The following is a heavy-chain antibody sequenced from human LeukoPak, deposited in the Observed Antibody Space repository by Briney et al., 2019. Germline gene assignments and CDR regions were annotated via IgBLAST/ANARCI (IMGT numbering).Heavy chain of an antibody. CDR3: ARAGWLQLNWFDP. CDR2: INPNSGGT. V-gene: IGHV1-2*02. Sequence: GASVKVSCKASGYTFTSYGISWVRQAPGQGLEWMGWINPNSGGTNYAQKFQGRVTMTRDTSISTAYMELSRLRSDDTAVYYCARAGWLQLNWFDPWGQGTLVTVSS. D-gene: IGHD5-12*01. J-gene: IGHJ5*02. CDR1: GYTFTSYG.